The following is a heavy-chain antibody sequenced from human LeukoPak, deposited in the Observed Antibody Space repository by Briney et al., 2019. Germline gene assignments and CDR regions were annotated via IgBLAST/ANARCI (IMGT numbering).Heavy chain of an antibody. D-gene: IGHD3-9*01. CDR2: IWYDGSNK. Sequence: PGGSLRLSCAASGFTFSSYGMHWVRQAPGKGREWVAVIWYDGSNKYYADSVKGRFTISRDNSKNTLYLQMNSLRAEDTAVYYCARDRYFGLSDAFDIWGQGTMVTVSS. CDR3: ARDRYFGLSDAFDI. V-gene: IGHV3-33*01. CDR1: GFTFSSYG. J-gene: IGHJ3*02.